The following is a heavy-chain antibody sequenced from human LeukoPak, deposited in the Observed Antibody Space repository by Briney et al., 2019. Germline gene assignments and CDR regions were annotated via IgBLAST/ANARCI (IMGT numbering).Heavy chain of an antibody. CDR2: IIPIFGTA. D-gene: IGHD1-1*01. CDR3: ARPNPPPRDWNDVGWFDP. CDR1: GGTFSSYA. Sequence: SVKVSCTASGGTFSSYAICWVRQPPGPGIEWMGGIIPIFGTANYAQKSQGRVTITADESTSTAYMELSSLRSEDTAVYYCARPNPPPRDWNDVGWFDPWGQGTLVSVSS. V-gene: IGHV1-69*13. J-gene: IGHJ5*02.